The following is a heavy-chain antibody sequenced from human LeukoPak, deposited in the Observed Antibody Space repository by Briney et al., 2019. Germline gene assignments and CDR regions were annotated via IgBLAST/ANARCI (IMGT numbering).Heavy chain of an antibody. V-gene: IGHV3-23*01. CDR3: ANSPDGAFDY. Sequence: GGTLRLSCAASGFTFSTYGMTWVRQAPGRGLEWVSAISGSAARTFYADSVKGRFTISRDNSKNTLYLHMNSLRAEDTAVYYCANSPDGAFDYWGQGTLVTVSS. CDR1: GFTFSTYG. J-gene: IGHJ4*02. CDR2: ISGSAART.